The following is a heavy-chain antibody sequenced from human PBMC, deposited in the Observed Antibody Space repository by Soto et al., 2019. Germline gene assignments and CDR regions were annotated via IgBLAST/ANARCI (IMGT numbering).Heavy chain of an antibody. CDR2: IYYDGST. J-gene: IGHJ4*02. Sequence: SETLSLTCTVSGGSINSNNYYWAWIRQPPGKGLAWIASIYYDGSTYYNPSLKSRVSISVDTSKNHFSLKLSSATAADTTVYYCAKVVVAATRHTDFDSWGQGTLVTVSS. D-gene: IGHD2-15*01. V-gene: IGHV4-39*02. CDR3: AKVVVAATRHTDFDS. CDR1: GGSINSNNYY.